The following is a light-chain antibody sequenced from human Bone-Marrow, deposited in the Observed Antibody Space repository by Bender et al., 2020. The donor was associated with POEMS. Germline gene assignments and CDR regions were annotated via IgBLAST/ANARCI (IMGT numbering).Light chain of an antibody. Sequence: QSALTQPPSASGSPGQSVTISCTGTSNDVGRYNFVSWYQQHPGKAPKLIIYEVTKRPSGVSDRFSGSKSGNTASLTISGLQAEDEADYYCSSYQSGCKWVFGGGTKLTVL. V-gene: IGLV2-8*01. CDR3: SSYQSGCKWV. J-gene: IGLJ3*02. CDR2: EVT. CDR1: SNDVGRYNF.